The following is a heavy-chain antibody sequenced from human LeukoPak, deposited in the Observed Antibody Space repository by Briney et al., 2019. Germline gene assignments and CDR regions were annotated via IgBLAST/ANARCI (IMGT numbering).Heavy chain of an antibody. Sequence: ASVKVSCKASGGTFSSYAISWVRQAPGQGLEWMGGIIPIFGTANYAQKFQGRVTITADESTSTAYMELSSLRSEDTAVYYCARDLVRRHSNPGAFDIWGQGTMVTVSS. J-gene: IGHJ3*02. CDR1: GGTFSSYA. CDR3: ARDLVRRHSNPGAFDI. V-gene: IGHV1-69*13. D-gene: IGHD2-15*01. CDR2: IIPIFGTA.